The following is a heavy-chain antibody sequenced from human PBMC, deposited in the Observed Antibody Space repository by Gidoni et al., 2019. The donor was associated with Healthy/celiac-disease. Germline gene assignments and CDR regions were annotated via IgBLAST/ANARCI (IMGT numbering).Heavy chain of an antibody. CDR2: ISGSGGST. D-gene: IGHD2-15*01. Sequence: EVQLLESGGGLVQPGGSLRLSCAASGFTFSSYAMSWVRQAPGKGLEWVSAISGSGGSTYYADSVKGRFTISRDNSKNTLYLQMNSLRAEDTAVYYCANTPVVVVAAHSVYFDYWGQGTLVTVSS. V-gene: IGHV3-23*01. CDR3: ANTPVVVVAAHSVYFDY. CDR1: GFTFSSYA. J-gene: IGHJ4*02.